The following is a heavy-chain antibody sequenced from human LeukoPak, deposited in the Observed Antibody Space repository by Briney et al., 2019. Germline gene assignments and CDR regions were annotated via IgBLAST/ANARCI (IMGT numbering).Heavy chain of an antibody. J-gene: IGHJ5*02. CDR1: GFTFSSYS. CDR3: ATVVAAAGFNWFDP. V-gene: IGHV3-21*01. Sequence: GGSLRLSCAASGFTFSSYSMNWVRQAPGKGLEWVSSISSSSSYIYYADSVKGRFTISRDNAKNSLYLQMNSLRAEDTAVYYCATVVAAAGFNWFDPWGQGTLATVSS. D-gene: IGHD6-13*01. CDR2: ISSSSSYI.